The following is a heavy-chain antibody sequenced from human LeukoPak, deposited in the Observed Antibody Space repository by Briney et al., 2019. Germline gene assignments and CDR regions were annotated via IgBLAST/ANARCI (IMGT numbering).Heavy chain of an antibody. Sequence: GGSLRLSCAASGFTFSSYGMHWVRQAPGKGLEWVAVISYDGSNKYYADSVKGRFTISRDNSKNTLYLQMNSLRAEDTVVYYCAKARVPADYYDSSGDPFDPWGQGTLVTVSS. J-gene: IGHJ5*02. CDR3: AKARVPADYYDSSGDPFDP. D-gene: IGHD3-22*01. CDR2: ISYDGSNK. V-gene: IGHV3-30*18. CDR1: GFTFSSYG.